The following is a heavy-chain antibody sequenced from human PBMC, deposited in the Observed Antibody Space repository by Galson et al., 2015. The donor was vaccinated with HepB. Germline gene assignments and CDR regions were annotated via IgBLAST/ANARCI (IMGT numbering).Heavy chain of an antibody. V-gene: IGHV3-30*04. Sequence: SLRLSCAASGFTFSSYAMHWVRQAPGKGLEWVTVISYDGSNKYYADSVKGRFTISRDNSKNTLYLQMNSLRAEDTAVYYCARDEVDSSGGMDVWGQGTTVTVSS. D-gene: IGHD2-15*01. CDR2: ISYDGSNK. CDR1: GFTFSSYA. CDR3: ARDEVDSSGGMDV. J-gene: IGHJ6*02.